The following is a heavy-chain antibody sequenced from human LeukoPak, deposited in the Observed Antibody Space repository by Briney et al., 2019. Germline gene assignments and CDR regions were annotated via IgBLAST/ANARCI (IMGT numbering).Heavy chain of an antibody. CDR1: GFTFSNYA. J-gene: IGHJ4*02. CDR3: AKGRRDGHNFDFDY. V-gene: IGHV3-23*01. CDR2: ISGGGGTT. D-gene: IGHD5-24*01. Sequence: GGSLRLSCAASGFTFSNYAMNWVRLAPGKGLEWVSTISGGGGTTYYADSVKGRFTISRDSSKNTLYLQMNSLRAEDTAAYYCAKGRRDGHNFDFDYWGQGTLVTVSS.